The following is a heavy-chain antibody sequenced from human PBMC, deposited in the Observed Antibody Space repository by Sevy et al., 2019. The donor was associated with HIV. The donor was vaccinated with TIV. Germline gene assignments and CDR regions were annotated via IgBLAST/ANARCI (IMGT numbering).Heavy chain of an antibody. CDR3: ARYERLDYYGSGSHLGY. V-gene: IGHV1-18*01. D-gene: IGHD3-10*01. CDR1: GYTFTSYG. CDR2: ISAYNGNT. Sequence: ASVKVSCKASGYTFTSYGISWVRQAPGQGLEWMGWISAYNGNTNYAQKVQGRVTMTTDTSTSTAYMELRSLRSDDTAVYYCARYERLDYYGSGSHLGYWGQGTLVTVSS. J-gene: IGHJ4*02.